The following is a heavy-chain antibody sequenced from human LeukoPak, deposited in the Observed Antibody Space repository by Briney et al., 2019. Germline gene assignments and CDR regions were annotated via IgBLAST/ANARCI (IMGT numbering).Heavy chain of an antibody. CDR3: ARGKRQQLYYYYYMDV. J-gene: IGHJ6*03. CDR2: MNPNSGNT. V-gene: IGHV1-8*01. CDR1: GYTFTSYD. D-gene: IGHD6-13*01. Sequence: GASVKVSCKSSGYTFTSYDINWVRQATGQGLEWMGWMNPNSGNTGYAQKFQGRVTMTRNTSISTAYMELSSLRSEDTAVYYCARGKRQQLYYYYYMDVWGKGTTVTISS.